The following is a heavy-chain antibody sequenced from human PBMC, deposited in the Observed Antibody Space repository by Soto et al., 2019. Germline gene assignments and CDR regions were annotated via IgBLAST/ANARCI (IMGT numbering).Heavy chain of an antibody. Sequence: ASVKVSCKASGYTFTGYYMHWVRQAPGQGLEWMGWINPNSGGTNYAQKFQGRVTMTRDTSISTAYMELSRLRSDDTAVYYCARDLVGYYDILTGYSGTPTNWFDPWGQGTLVTVSS. J-gene: IGHJ5*02. CDR2: INPNSGGT. D-gene: IGHD3-9*01. V-gene: IGHV1-2*02. CDR1: GYTFTGYY. CDR3: ARDLVGYYDILTGYSGTPTNWFDP.